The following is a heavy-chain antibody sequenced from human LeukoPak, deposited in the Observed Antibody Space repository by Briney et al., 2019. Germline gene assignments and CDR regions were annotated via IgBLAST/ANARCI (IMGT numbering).Heavy chain of an antibody. CDR2: INAGNGNT. D-gene: IGHD6-19*01. Sequence: GESLKISCKGSGYTFTSYAMHWVRQAPGQRLEWMGWINAGNGNTKYSQKFQGRVTITRDTSASTAYMELSSLRSEDTAVYYCAGAVADYYYYYGMDVWGQGTTVTVSS. J-gene: IGHJ6*02. CDR1: GYTFTSYA. V-gene: IGHV1-3*01. CDR3: AGAVADYYYYYGMDV.